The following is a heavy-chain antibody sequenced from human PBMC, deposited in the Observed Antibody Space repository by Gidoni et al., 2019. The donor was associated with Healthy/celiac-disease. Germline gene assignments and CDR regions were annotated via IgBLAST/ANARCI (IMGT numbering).Heavy chain of an antibody. CDR1: GGSLSGYY. V-gene: IGHV4-34*01. CDR3: ARILRAVTMVQGVGWFDP. CDR2: INHSGST. J-gene: IGHJ5*02. Sequence: QVQLQQWGAGLLKPSETLSLTCAVYGGSLSGYYWSWIRQPPGKGLEWIGEINHSGSTNYNPSLKSRVTISVDTSKNQFSLKLSSVTAADTAVYYCARILRAVTMVQGVGWFDPWGQGTLVTVSS. D-gene: IGHD3-10*01.